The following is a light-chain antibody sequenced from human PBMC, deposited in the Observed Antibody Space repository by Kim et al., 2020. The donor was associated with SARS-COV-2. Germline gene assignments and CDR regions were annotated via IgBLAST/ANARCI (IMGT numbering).Light chain of an antibody. J-gene: IGKJ5*01. V-gene: IGKV3-11*01. Sequence: LSPGERATLSSRASQSVSSNLAWYQQKPGQAPRLLIYDASNRAPGIPARFSGSGSGTDFSLTISSLEFEDSAVYYCQQRSDWPITFGQGTRLEIK. CDR2: DAS. CDR1: QSVSSN. CDR3: QQRSDWPIT.